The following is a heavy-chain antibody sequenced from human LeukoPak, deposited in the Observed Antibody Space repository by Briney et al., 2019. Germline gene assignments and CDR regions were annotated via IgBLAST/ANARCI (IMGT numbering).Heavy chain of an antibody. V-gene: IGHV3-15*07. D-gene: IGHD5-18*01. Sequence: PGGSLRLSCAASGFTFSNAWMNWVRQAPGKGLEWVGRIKSKTDGGTTDYAAPVKGRFTISRDDSKNTLYLQMNSLKTEDTAVYYCTTETAGYSYGLSDYWGQGTLVTVSS. CDR3: TTETAGYSYGLSDY. CDR2: IKSKTDGGTT. CDR1: GFTFSNAW. J-gene: IGHJ4*02.